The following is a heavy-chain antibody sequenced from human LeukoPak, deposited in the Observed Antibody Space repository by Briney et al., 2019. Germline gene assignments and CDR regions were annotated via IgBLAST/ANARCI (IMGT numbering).Heavy chain of an antibody. Sequence: SAPLSLPCTVSGGSISSYYWSWIRQPPGKGLEWIGYIYYSGSTNYNPSLQSRVTISVDTSKNQFSLQLSSVTAADTAVYYCARELGGDAFDIWGQGTMVTVSS. CDR2: IYYSGST. CDR1: GGSISSYY. CDR3: ARELGGDAFDI. D-gene: IGHD7-27*01. V-gene: IGHV4-59*01. J-gene: IGHJ3*02.